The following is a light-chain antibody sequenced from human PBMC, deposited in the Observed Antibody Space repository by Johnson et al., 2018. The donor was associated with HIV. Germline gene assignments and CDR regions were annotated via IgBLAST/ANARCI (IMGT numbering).Light chain of an antibody. CDR3: GTWDGSLSGYV. Sequence: HSVLTQPPSVSAAPGQKVTISCSGSSSNIGNNYVSWYQQLPGTAPKLLIYDNNKRPSGIPARFSGSKSGTSATLGITGLQTGDGADYYCGTWDGSLSGYVCGTGTKVPVL. J-gene: IGLJ1*01. CDR1: SSNIGNNY. V-gene: IGLV1-51*01. CDR2: DNN.